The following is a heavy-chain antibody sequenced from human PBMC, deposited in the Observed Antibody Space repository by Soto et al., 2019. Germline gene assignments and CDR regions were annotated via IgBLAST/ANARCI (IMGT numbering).Heavy chain of an antibody. V-gene: IGHV3-74*01. Sequence: DVQLVESGGGSVQPGGSLSLSCAATGFTFSYYWMHWVRQAPGKGLVWVSRIHSDGSSTTDADSVKGRFTISRDNAKNTLYSQMTSRRAWATAGYYCARGQWGASALWGQGTMVTVAS. D-gene: IGHD6-19*01. J-gene: IGHJ3*01. CDR2: IHSDGSST. CDR3: ARGQWGASAL. CDR1: GFTFSYYW.